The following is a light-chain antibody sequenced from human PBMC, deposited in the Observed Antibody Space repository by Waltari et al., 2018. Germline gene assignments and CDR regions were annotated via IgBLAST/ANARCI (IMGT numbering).Light chain of an antibody. J-gene: IGLJ3*02. CDR1: SSNIGAGYD. CDR3: QSYDSSLSGNWV. V-gene: IGLV1-40*01. CDR2: GNS. Sequence: QSVLTQPPSVSGAPGQRVTISCTGSSSNIGAGYDVHWYQQLPGTAPKLIIYGNSNRPSGVPDRVSGSNSGTAASLAITGLQAEDEADYYCQSYDSSLSGNWVFGGGTKLTVL.